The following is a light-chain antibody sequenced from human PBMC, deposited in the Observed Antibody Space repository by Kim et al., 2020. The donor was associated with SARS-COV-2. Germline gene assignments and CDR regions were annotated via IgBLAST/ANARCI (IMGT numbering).Light chain of an antibody. CDR1: QSVDNRY. J-gene: IGKJ2*01. V-gene: IGKV3-20*01. CDR3: QQYEISPYN. Sequence: EIVVTQSPATLSLSPGGRATLSCRVSQSVDNRYLAWYQQKLGQGPRLLISGASSRANGISDRFSGSGDRTDFTLTISRLETEDSAVYYCQQYEISPYNFGQETKLEI. CDR2: GAS.